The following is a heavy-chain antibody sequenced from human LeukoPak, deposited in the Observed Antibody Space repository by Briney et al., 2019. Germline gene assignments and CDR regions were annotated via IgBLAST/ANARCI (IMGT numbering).Heavy chain of an antibody. Sequence: GGSLRLSCAASGFTFSSYAMSWVRQAPGKGLEWVSAISGSGGSSYYAASVKGRFTISRDNSKNTLYLQMNSLRAEDTAVYYCAKDLSSWGYDILTGYYPPLDYWGQGTLVTVSS. J-gene: IGHJ4*02. D-gene: IGHD3-9*01. V-gene: IGHV3-23*01. CDR3: AKDLSSWGYDILTGYYPPLDY. CDR2: ISGSGGSS. CDR1: GFTFSSYA.